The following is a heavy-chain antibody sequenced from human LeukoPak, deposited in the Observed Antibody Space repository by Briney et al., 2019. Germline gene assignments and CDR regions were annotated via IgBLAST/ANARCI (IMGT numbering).Heavy chain of an antibody. CDR2: ISSSGSTI. J-gene: IGHJ4*02. Sequence: PGGSLRLSCAASGFTFSNYYMSWIRQAPGKGLEWVSYISSSGSTIYYADSVKGRFTISRDNAKNSLYLQMNSLRAEDTAVYYCARLTSNYYGDYFDYWGQGTLVTVSS. V-gene: IGHV3-11*01. CDR3: ARLTSNYYGDYFDY. D-gene: IGHD4-11*01. CDR1: GFTFSNYY.